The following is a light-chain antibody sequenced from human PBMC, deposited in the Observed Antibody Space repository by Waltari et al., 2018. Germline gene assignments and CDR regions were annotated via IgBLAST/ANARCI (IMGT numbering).Light chain of an antibody. J-gene: IGKJ4*01. Sequence: DIVMTQSPDSLAVSLGERATINCKSSQSVLYSSNNKNYLAWYQQKPGQPPKLLIYWASTRESGVPDRFSGSGSGTDFTLTISNLQAEDGAVYYCQQYYSTPLTFGGGTKVEIK. CDR3: QQYYSTPLT. CDR1: QSVLYSSNNKNY. V-gene: IGKV4-1*01. CDR2: WAS.